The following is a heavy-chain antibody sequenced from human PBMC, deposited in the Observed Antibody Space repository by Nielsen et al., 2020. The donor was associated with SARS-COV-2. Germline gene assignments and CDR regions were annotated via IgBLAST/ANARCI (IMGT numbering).Heavy chain of an antibody. CDR3: ARALIYDGSGVLPGD. J-gene: IGHJ4*01. Sequence: ASVKVSCKASGYTFTSYAMHWVRQAPGQRLEWMGWINAGSGDTKYSQIFQGRVTITRDTSASTAYMELSSLRSEDTAIYYCARALIYDGSGVLPGDWGHGTLVTVSS. V-gene: IGHV1-3*01. CDR1: GYTFTSYA. D-gene: IGHD3-10*01. CDR2: INAGSGDT.